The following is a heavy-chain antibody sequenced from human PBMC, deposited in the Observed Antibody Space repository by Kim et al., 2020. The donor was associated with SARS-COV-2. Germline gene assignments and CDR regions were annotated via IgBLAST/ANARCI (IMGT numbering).Heavy chain of an antibody. Sequence: LKSRVTISVDTSKNQFSLKLSSVTAADTAVYYCASPIRYDILTGYYKDYWGQGTLVTVSS. J-gene: IGHJ4*02. V-gene: IGHV4-39*07. D-gene: IGHD3-9*01. CDR3: ASPIRYDILTGYYKDY.